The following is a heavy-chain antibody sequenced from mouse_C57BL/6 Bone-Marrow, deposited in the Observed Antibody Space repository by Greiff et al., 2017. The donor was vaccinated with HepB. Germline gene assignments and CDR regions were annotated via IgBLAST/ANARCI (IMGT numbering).Heavy chain of an antibody. J-gene: IGHJ2*01. CDR3: AGFDY. CDR2: IDPSDCYT. Sequence: QVQLQQPGAELVMPGASVKLSCKASGYTFTSYWMHWVKQRPGQGLEWIGEIDPSDCYTNYNQKFKGKSTLTVDKSSSTAYMQLSSLTSEDSAVYYCAGFDYWGQGTTLTVSS. V-gene: IGHV1-69*01. CDR1: GYTFTSYW.